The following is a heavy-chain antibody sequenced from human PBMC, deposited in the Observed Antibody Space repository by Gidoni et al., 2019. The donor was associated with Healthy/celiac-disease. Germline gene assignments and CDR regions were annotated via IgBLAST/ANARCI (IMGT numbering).Heavy chain of an antibody. D-gene: IGHD1-26*01. J-gene: IGHJ3*02. Sequence: QVQLVQSGAEVKKPGSSVKVSCKASGGTFRSYAISWVRQAPGQGLEWMGGIIPIFGTANYAQKFQGRVTITADESTSTAYMELSSLRSEDTAVYYCARDKREGATTYSGDAFDIWGQGTMVTVSS. CDR2: IIPIFGTA. CDR1: GGTFRSYA. V-gene: IGHV1-69*01. CDR3: ARDKREGATTYSGDAFDI.